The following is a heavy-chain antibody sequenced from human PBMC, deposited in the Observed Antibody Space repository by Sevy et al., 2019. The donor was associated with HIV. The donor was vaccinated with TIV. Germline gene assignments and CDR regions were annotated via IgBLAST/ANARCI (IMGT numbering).Heavy chain of an antibody. CDR2: IYYSGST. CDR3: ARGGGPRELDAFDI. CDR1: GGSISSYY. J-gene: IGHJ3*02. D-gene: IGHD1-7*01. V-gene: IGHV4-59*01. Sequence: SETLSLTCTVSGGSISSYYWSWIRQPPGKGLEWIGDIYYSGSTNYNPSLKSRVTISVDTSKNQFSLKLSSVTAADTAVYYCARGGGPRELDAFDIWGQGTMVTVSS.